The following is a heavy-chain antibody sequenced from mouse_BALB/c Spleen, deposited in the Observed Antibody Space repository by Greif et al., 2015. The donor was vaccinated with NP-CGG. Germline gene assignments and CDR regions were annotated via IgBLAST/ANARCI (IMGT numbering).Heavy chain of an antibody. J-gene: IGHJ2*01. CDR3: TPTGTNY. CDR1: GFTFSNYW. Sequence: EVQVVESGGGLVRPGGSMKLSCVASGFTFSNYWMNWVRQSPEKGLEWVAEIRLKSNNYATHYAESVKGRFTISRDDSKSSVYLQMNNLRAEDTGIYYRTPTGTNYWGQGTTLTVSS. V-gene: IGHV6-6*02. D-gene: IGHD4-1*02. CDR2: IRLKSNNYAT.